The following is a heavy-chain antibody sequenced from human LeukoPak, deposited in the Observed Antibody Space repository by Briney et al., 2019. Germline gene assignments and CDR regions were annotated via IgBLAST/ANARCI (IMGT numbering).Heavy chain of an antibody. CDR2: MNPNSGNT. Sequence: GASVKVSCKASGYTFTSYDINWVRQATGQGLEWMGWMNPNSGNTGYAQKFQGRVTMTRNTSISTAYMELSSLRSEDTAVYYCARAYTTLIRRGYSYYFDYWGQGTLVTVSS. V-gene: IGHV1-8*01. CDR1: GYTFTSYD. CDR3: ARAYTTLIRRGYSYYFDY. D-gene: IGHD5-18*01. J-gene: IGHJ4*02.